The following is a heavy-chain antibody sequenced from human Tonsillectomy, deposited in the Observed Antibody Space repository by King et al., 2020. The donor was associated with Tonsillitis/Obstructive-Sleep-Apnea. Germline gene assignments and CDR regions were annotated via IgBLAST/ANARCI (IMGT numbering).Heavy chain of an antibody. CDR3: AREVYDWSGGTCQNWFDP. D-gene: IGHD2-15*01. V-gene: IGHV1-18*01. CDR1: GYTFSSYA. J-gene: IGHJ5*02. CDR2: ISAYTGNT. Sequence: QLVQSGAEVKKPGASVKVSCKASGYTFSSYAITWVRQAPGQGLEWMGWISAYTGNTNHAQKFRGRITMTTDTATSTAYGELRRLRSDATAVYYCAREVYDWSGGTCQNWFDPWGQGTLVTVSS.